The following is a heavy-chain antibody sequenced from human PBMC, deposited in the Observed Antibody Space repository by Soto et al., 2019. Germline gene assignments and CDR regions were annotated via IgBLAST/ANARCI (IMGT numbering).Heavy chain of an antibody. D-gene: IGHD2-2*01. CDR2: VNPDNGGT. CDR3: ARSGVVPAATLLDY. CDR1: GYTFTGNY. Sequence: ASVKVSCKASGYTFTGNYIHWVRQAPGQGLEWMGWVNPDNGGTTSAQKFQGRVTMTRDTSVTTAYMELTRLTSDDTAVYYCARSGVVPAATLLDYWGQGTLVTVSS. J-gene: IGHJ4*02. V-gene: IGHV1-2*02.